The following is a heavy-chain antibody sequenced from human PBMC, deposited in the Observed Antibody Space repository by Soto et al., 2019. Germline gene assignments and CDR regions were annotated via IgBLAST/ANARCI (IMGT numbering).Heavy chain of an antibody. J-gene: IGHJ4*02. V-gene: IGHV1-69*04. Sequence: SVKVSCKASGGTFSSYTISWVRQAPGQGLEWMGRIIPLLGLTNYAQKFQGRVTITADISTSTAYMELSSLRSEDTAVYYCARDLDLPDYYFDYWGQGTLVTVSS. CDR2: IIPLLGLT. CDR1: GGTFSSYT. CDR3: ARDLDLPDYYFDY.